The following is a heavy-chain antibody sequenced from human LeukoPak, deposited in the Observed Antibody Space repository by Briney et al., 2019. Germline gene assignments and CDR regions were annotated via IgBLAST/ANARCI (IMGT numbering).Heavy chain of an antibody. CDR2: IYTSGST. Sequence: SETLSLTCTVSGGSISSGSYYWSWIRQPAGKGLEWIGRIYTSGSTNYNPSLKSRVTISVDTSKNQFSLKLSSVTAADTAVYYCAREVGTMIVVAGYYFDYWGQGTLVTVSS. V-gene: IGHV4-61*02. D-gene: IGHD3-22*01. CDR1: GGSISSGSYY. J-gene: IGHJ4*02. CDR3: AREVGTMIVVAGYYFDY.